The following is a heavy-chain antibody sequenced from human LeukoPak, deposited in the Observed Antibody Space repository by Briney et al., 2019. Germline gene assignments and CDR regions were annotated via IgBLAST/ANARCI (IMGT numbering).Heavy chain of an antibody. D-gene: IGHD6-6*01. CDR2: ISSSASTI. V-gene: IGHV3-11*01. CDR1: GFTFSDYH. CDR3: ARGAWRIAAFFDY. J-gene: IGHJ4*02. Sequence: PGRSLRLSCAASGFTFSDYHMSWLRQAPGKGLEWVSYISSSASTIYYADSVKGRFTISRDSAKNSLYLQMNSLRAEDTAVYYCARGAWRIAAFFDYWGQGTLVTVSS.